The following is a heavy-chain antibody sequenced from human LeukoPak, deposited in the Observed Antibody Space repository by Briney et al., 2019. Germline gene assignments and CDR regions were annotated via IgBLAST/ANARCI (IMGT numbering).Heavy chain of an antibody. CDR2: INPNSGGT. D-gene: IGHD6-19*01. V-gene: IGHV1-2*02. J-gene: IGHJ1*01. Sequence: VASVKVSCKASGYTFTGYYMDWVRQAPGQGLEWMGWINPNSGGTNYAQKFQGRVTMTRDTSISTAYMELSRLRSDDTAVYYCARVQWLVPGYFQHWGQGTLVTVSS. CDR1: GYTFTGYY. CDR3: ARVQWLVPGYFQH.